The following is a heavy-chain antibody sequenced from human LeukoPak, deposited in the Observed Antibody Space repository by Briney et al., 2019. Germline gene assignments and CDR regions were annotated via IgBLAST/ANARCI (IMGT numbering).Heavy chain of an antibody. J-gene: IGHJ4*02. D-gene: IGHD3-3*01. CDR3: ARETPGGYDFWSGYPN. Sequence: PSETLSLTCTVSGDSISDYHGSWIRQPAGEGREWGGRIYTSGSTNYNPSLKSRVTMSVDTSKNQFSLKLSSVTAADTAVYYCARETPGGYDFWSGYPNWGQGTLVTVSS. CDR2: IYTSGST. CDR1: GDSISDYH. V-gene: IGHV4-4*07.